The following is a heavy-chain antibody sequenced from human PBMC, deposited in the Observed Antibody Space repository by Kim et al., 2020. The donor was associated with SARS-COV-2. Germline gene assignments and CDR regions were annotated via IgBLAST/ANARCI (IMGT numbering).Heavy chain of an antibody. V-gene: IGHV3-30*04. J-gene: IGHJ5*02. D-gene: IGHD6-13*01. CDR3: ASSYSSSWYGRRNWFDP. CDR2: ISYDGSNK. Sequence: GGSLRLSCAASGFTFSSYAMHWVRQAPGKGLEWVAVISYDGSNKYYADSVKGRFTISRDNSKNTLYLQMNSLRAEDTAVYYCASSYSSSWYGRRNWFDPWGQGTLVTVSS. CDR1: GFTFSSYA.